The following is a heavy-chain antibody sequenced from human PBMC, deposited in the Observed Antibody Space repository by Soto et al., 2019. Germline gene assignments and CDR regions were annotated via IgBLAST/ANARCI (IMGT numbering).Heavy chain of an antibody. CDR1: GSRFSNYV. J-gene: IGHJ4*02. CDR3: AREGRGKKAGYNGLVSLGY. Sequence: QVQLVQSGAEVKTPGSSLKVSCKVSGSRFSNYVISWVRQAPGHGLEWLGRSIPIFNSTKYAQNFQGRVTITADKSTSTASLELSSLRSDDPAVYYCAREGRGKKAGYNGLVSLGYWGQGTLVTVSS. V-gene: IGHV1-69*06. CDR2: SIPIFNST. D-gene: IGHD2-2*02.